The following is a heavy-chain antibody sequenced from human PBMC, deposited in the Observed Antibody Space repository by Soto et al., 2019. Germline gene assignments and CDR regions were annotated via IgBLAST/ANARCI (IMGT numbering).Heavy chain of an antibody. D-gene: IGHD3-10*01. V-gene: IGHV1-69*06. Sequence: QVQLVQSGAEVKKPGSSVKVSCKASGGTFSSYAISWVRQAPGQGLEWMGGIIPIFGTANYAQKFQGRVTITADKSTSTAYMELRRLRAEDTAVYYCANFSGSPLATFDYWGQGTLVTVSS. J-gene: IGHJ4*02. CDR3: ANFSGSPLATFDY. CDR2: IIPIFGTA. CDR1: GGTFSSYA.